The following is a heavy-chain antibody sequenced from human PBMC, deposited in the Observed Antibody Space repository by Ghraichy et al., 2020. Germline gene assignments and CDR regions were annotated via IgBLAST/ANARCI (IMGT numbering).Heavy chain of an antibody. V-gene: IGHV1-8*01. Sequence: ASVKVSCKASGYTFTSYDINWVRQATGQGLEWLGWMNPNSGNTGYAQKFQGRVTMTRNTSISTAYMELSSLRSEYTAVYYCARKGYTYGYLNYYYYMDVWGKGTTVTVSS. J-gene: IGHJ6*03. CDR3: ARKGYTYGYLNYYYYMDV. CDR2: MNPNSGNT. D-gene: IGHD5-18*01. CDR1: GYTFTSYD.